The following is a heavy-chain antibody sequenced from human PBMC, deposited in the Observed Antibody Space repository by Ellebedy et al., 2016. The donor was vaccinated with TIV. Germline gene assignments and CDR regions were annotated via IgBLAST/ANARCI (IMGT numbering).Heavy chain of an antibody. V-gene: IGHV3-21*01. D-gene: IGHD2-15*01. CDR2: ISSSSSYI. CDR1: GFTFSSYS. CDR3: ALGRVVVVAATSVDY. Sequence: PGGSLRLSCAASGFTFSSYSMNWVRQAPGKGLEWVSSISSSSSYIYYADSVKGRFTISRDNAKNSLYLQMNSLRAEDTAVYYCALGRVVVVAATSVDYWGQGTLVTVSS. J-gene: IGHJ4*02.